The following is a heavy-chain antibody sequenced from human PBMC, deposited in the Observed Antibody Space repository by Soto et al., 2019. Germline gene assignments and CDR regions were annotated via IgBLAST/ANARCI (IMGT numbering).Heavy chain of an antibody. CDR2: ISYDGSNK. D-gene: IGHD1-26*01. J-gene: IGHJ4*02. Sequence: QVQLVESGGGVVQPGRSLRLSCAASGFTFSSYGMHWVRQAPGKGLEWVAVISYDGSNKYYADSVKGRFTISRDNSKNPLYLQMNSLRAEDTAVYYCAKSTVGANDYWGQGTLVTVYS. V-gene: IGHV3-30*18. CDR1: GFTFSSYG. CDR3: AKSTVGANDY.